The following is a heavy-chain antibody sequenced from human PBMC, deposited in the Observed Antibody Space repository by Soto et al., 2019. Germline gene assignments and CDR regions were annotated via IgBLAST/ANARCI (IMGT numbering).Heavy chain of an antibody. V-gene: IGHV4-59*08. D-gene: IGHD2-8*01. CDR3: ARGGHCTDGVCSALDY. CDR2: IYYSGTA. CDR1: GGSISTYY. J-gene: IGHJ4*02. Sequence: QVQLQESGPGLVKPSETLSLTCTVSGGSISTYYWSWIRQPPGKGLEWIGYIYYSGTASYNPSLKSRVTISLDTSKNQFSLKLSSVTAADTAVYCCARGGHCTDGVCSALDYWGQGTLVTVSS.